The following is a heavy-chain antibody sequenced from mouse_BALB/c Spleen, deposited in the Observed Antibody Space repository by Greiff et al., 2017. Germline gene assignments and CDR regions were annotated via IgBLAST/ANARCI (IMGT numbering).Heavy chain of an antibody. D-gene: IGHD2-4*01. CDR1: GYSITSDYA. CDR3: ARGDYNYAMDY. CDR2: ISYSGST. V-gene: IGHV3-2*02. Sequence: EVKLMESGPGLVKPSQSLSLTCTVTGYSITSDYAWNWIRQFPGNKLEWMGYISYSGSTSYNPSLKSRISITRDTSKNQFFLQLNSVTTEDTATYYCARGDYNYAMDYWGQGTSVTVSS. J-gene: IGHJ4*01.